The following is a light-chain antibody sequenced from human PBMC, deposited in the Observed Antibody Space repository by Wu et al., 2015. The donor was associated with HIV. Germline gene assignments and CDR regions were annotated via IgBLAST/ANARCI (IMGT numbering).Light chain of an antibody. Sequence: DIQMTQSPSSLSASIGDRVTITCRASQSISSYLNWYQQKPGKAPKLLIFAASNLQSGVPSRFSGSGSGTDFTLTISSLQPEDFATYYCQQSYSTSFGPGTKVDIK. CDR3: QQSYSTS. J-gene: IGKJ3*01. CDR2: AAS. V-gene: IGKV1-39*01. CDR1: QSISSY.